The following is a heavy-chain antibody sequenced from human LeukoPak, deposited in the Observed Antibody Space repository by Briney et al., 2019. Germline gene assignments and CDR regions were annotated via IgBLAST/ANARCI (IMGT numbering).Heavy chain of an antibody. CDR2: IKPDGSES. V-gene: IGHV3-7*01. CDR1: GFTFRDYW. CDR3: ARARYCTGGEGYSDH. D-gene: IGHD2-8*02. J-gene: IGHJ4*02. Sequence: PGGSLRLSCAASGFTFRDYWMSWVRQAPGKGLEWVANIKPDGSESFQVDSVKGRFTISRDNAQNSLFLQMNSLRAEDTAVYYCARARYCTGGEGYSDHWGQGTRVTVSS.